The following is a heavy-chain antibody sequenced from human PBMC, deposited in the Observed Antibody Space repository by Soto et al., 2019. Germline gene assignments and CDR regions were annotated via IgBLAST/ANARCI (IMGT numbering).Heavy chain of an antibody. Sequence: QVQLQESGPGLVKPSETLSLTCTVTGGSISSYYWSWIRQPPGKGLEWIGYVYYSGSTNYNPSLKSRVTMSVETSEHQFSLKLSSVTAADTAGYYCARDLTGGWFDPWGQGTMVTFSS. V-gene: IGHV4-59*01. CDR2: VYYSGST. CDR3: ARDLTGGWFDP. J-gene: IGHJ5*02. CDR1: GGSISSYY. D-gene: IGHD3-16*01.